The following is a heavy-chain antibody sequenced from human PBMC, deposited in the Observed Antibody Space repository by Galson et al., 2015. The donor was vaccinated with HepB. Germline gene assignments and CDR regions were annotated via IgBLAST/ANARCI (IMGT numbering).Heavy chain of an antibody. D-gene: IGHD2-2*01. J-gene: IGHJ4*02. V-gene: IGHV1-69*13. CDR3: ARGHCSSTSCPYYFDY. CDR2: IIPIFGTA. CDR1: GGTFSSYA. Sequence: SVKVSCKASGGTFSSYAISWVRQAPGQGLEWMGGIIPIFGTANYAQKFQGRVTITADVSTSTAYMELSSLRSEDTAVYYCARGHCSSTSCPYYFDYWGQGTLVTVSS.